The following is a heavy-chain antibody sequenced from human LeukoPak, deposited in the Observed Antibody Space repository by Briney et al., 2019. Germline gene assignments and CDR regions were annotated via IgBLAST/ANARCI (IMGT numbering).Heavy chain of an antibody. J-gene: IGHJ4*02. Sequence: GGSLRLSCAASGFTFSIYHMNWVRPAPGKGLEWVSYISSSSSIYYADSMKDRFTISRDNTKNSLFLLMNSMIGEDTTLYYISRVTSSYSPDFWGRGNLVTVSS. CDR1: GFTFSIYH. V-gene: IGHV3-48*01. CDR3: SRVTSSYSPDF. CDR2: ISSSSSI. D-gene: IGHD3-10*01.